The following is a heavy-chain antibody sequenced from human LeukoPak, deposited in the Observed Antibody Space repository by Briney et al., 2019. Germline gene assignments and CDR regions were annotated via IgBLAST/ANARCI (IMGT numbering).Heavy chain of an antibody. Sequence: ASVKVSCKASGYTFSGYYIHWVRQAPGTGLEWMGWINPNSGGTNYAQKFQGRVTLTRDTSINTAYMELSRLRSDDTAVYFFAKLKTAYDILSKPFDYWGQGTLVTVSS. V-gene: IGHV1-2*02. CDR3: AKLKTAYDILSKPFDY. CDR1: GYTFSGYY. D-gene: IGHD3-9*01. CDR2: INPNSGGT. J-gene: IGHJ4*02.